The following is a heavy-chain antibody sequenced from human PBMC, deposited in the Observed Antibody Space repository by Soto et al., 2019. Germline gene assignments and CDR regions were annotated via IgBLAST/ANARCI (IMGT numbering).Heavy chain of an antibody. D-gene: IGHD2-8*01. CDR2: SSTNSDFR. Sequence: ASVKVSCKASGYRFTTYRITWVRQAPGRGLEWMGSSSTNSDFRNYAEKFQGRVTMTTDASTTTAYMELRSLTSDDTAVYFCAREDGYCTTTYCSNWFAPWGQGSKVTVSS. CDR1: GYRFTTYR. V-gene: IGHV1-18*04. J-gene: IGHJ5*02. CDR3: AREDGYCTTTYCSNWFAP.